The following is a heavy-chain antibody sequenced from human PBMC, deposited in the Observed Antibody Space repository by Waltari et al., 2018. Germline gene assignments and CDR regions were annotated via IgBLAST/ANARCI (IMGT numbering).Heavy chain of an antibody. D-gene: IGHD2-2*01. V-gene: IGHV1-2*04. CDR3: ARVPAAMPREGAFDI. CDR1: GYTFPGYY. Sequence: QVQLVQSGAEVKKPGASVKVSCKASGYTFPGYYMHWVRQAPGQGLEWMGWINPNSGGTNYAQKFQGWVTMTRDTSISTAYMELSRLRSDDTAVYYCARVPAAMPREGAFDIWGQGTMVTVSS. J-gene: IGHJ3*02. CDR2: INPNSGGT.